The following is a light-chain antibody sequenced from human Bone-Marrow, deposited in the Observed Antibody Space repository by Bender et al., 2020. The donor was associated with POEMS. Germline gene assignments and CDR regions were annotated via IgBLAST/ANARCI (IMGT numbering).Light chain of an antibody. J-gene: IGLJ3*02. CDR1: SSNIGTNP. V-gene: IGLV1-44*01. CDR2: INN. Sequence: QSVLTQPPSASGTPGQRVTISCSGSSSNIGTNPVNWYQQLPGTAPKLLIYINNQRPSGVPDRFSGSKSGTSASLAISGLQSGDEADYDCAAWEDSLNGWVFGGGTKLTVL. CDR3: AAWEDSLNGWV.